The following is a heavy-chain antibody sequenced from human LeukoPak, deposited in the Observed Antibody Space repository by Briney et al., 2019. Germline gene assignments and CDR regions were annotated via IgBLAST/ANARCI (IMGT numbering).Heavy chain of an antibody. Sequence: SETLSLTCTVSGGSISSSSYYWGWIRQPPGKGLEWIGSIYYSGSTYYNPSLKSRVTISVDTSKNQFSLKLSSVTAADTAVYYCARQSGYYYDSSGYEFDYWGQGTLVTVSS. CDR3: ARQSGYYYDSSGYEFDY. CDR1: GGSISSSSYY. D-gene: IGHD3-22*01. J-gene: IGHJ4*02. CDR2: IYYSGST. V-gene: IGHV4-39*01.